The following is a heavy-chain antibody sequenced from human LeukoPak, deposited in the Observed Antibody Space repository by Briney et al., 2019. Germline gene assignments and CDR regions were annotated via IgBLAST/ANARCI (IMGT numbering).Heavy chain of an antibody. Sequence: ASVKVSCKASGYTFTTYCIHWVRQAPGQGLEWMGIISPSGAITSYAQKFQGRVTMISDMSTRTVYMELSSLRSEDTAVYYCARVRDGYNDAYDIWGQGTMVTVPP. V-gene: IGHV1-46*01. CDR3: ARVRDGYNDAYDI. D-gene: IGHD5-24*01. CDR1: GYTFTTYC. J-gene: IGHJ3*02. CDR2: ISPSGAIT.